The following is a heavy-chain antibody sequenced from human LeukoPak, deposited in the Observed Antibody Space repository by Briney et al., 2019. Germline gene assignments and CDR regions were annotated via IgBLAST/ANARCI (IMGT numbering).Heavy chain of an antibody. Sequence: SETLSLTCTISGVSISSGDYYWSWIRQPPGKGLEWIGYIYYSGSTYYNPSLKSRVTISVDTSKNQFSLKLSSVTAADTAVYYCARELLGYCSSTSCHNWFDPWGQGTLVTVSS. CDR1: GVSISSGDYY. J-gene: IGHJ5*02. V-gene: IGHV4-30-4*01. CDR2: IYYSGST. D-gene: IGHD2-2*01. CDR3: ARELLGYCSSTSCHNWFDP.